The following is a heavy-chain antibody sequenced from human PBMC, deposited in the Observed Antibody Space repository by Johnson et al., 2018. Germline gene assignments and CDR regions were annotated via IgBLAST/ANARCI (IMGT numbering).Heavy chain of an antibody. J-gene: IGHJ6*03. CDR1: GDSVSSNSAA. Sequence: QVQLQQSGPGLVKPSQTLSLTCAISGDSVSSNSAAWNWIRQSPSRGLKWLGRTYYRSKWYSYYALSVRSRIMISPDTSKNQFSLQLSSVTPEDTAVYYCARGRGGSPLRYFYYYMDVWGKGTTVTVSS. CDR3: ARGRGGSPLRYFYYYMDV. D-gene: IGHD2/OR15-2a*01. CDR2: TYYRSKWYS. V-gene: IGHV6-1*01.